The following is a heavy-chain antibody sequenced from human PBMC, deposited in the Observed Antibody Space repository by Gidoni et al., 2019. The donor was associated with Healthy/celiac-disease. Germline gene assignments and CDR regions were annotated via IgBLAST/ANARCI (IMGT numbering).Heavy chain of an antibody. CDR2: ISYDGSNK. Sequence: QVQLVESGGGVVQPGRSLRLSCAASGFTFSSYGMHWVRQAPGKGLESVAVISYDGSNKYYSDSVKGRFTISRDHSKNTLYLQMNSLRAEDTALYYCAKAHGENYSYYYGMDVWGQGTTVTVSS. J-gene: IGHJ6*02. CDR3: AKAHGENYSYYYGMDV. V-gene: IGHV3-30*18. CDR1: GFTFSSYG. D-gene: IGHD3-10*01.